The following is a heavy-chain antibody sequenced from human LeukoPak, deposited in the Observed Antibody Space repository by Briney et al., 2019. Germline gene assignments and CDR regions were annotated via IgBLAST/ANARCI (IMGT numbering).Heavy chain of an antibody. V-gene: IGHV1-2*02. CDR2: INPNSGGT. J-gene: IGHJ5*02. Sequence: ASVKVSCKASGYTFTGYYMHWVRQAPGQGLEWMGWINPNSGGTNYAQKFQGRVTMTRDTSISTAYMELSRLRSDDTAVYYCARESLVPAAILRDGFDPWGQGTLVTVSS. CDR1: GYTFTGYY. CDR3: ARESLVPAAILRDGFDP. D-gene: IGHD2-2*01.